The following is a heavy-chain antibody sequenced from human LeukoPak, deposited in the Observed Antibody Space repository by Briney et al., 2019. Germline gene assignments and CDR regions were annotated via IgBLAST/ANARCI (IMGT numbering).Heavy chain of an antibody. D-gene: IGHD2-2*01. CDR2: LYYSGST. CDR3: ARGALVAVGAEYFKH. V-gene: IGHV4-31*03. J-gene: IGHJ1*01. CDR1: GGSISSGGYY. Sequence: PSQTLSLTCTVSGGSISSGGYYWSWIRQHPGKGLEWIGFLYYSGSTYYNPSLKSRVTISVDTSKNQLSLKLSSVTAADTAVYYCARGALVAVGAEYFKHWGQGTLVTVSS.